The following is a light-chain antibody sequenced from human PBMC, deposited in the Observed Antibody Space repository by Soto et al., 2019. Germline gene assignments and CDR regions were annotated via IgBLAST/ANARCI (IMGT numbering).Light chain of an antibody. CDR3: HQYYNWPLT. Sequence: EIVMTQSPATLSVSPGERATLPCRASQNVGNSLAWYQQKPGQAPRLLIHGASTRATGVPATFSGSGSGTEFTLTINSLQSEDFAVYYCHQYYNWPLTFGGGTKVDIK. CDR2: GAS. J-gene: IGKJ4*01. CDR1: QNVGNS. V-gene: IGKV3-15*01.